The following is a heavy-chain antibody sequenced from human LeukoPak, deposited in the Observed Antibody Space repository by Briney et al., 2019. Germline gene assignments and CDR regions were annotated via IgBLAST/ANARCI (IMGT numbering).Heavy chain of an antibody. CDR2: ISSSGNTI. J-gene: IGHJ6*03. V-gene: IGHV3-11*04. Sequence: GGSLRLSCVASGFTFSDYYMSWIRQAPGKGLEWISYISSSGNTIYYADSVRGRFTISRDNAKNSLYLQMNSLSAADTAVYYCARWVYAMDYYYYMDVWGKGTRVTVSS. CDR3: ARWVYAMDYYYYMDV. CDR1: GFTFSDYY. D-gene: IGHD2-8*01.